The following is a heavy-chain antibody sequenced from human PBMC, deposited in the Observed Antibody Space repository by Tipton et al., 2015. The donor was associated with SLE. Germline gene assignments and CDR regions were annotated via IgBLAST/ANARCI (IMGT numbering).Heavy chain of an antibody. Sequence: GSLRLSCVASRFTFSNSDMNWVRQAPGKGLEWISYISSSGSTIFYADSVKGRFTISRVNSKNSLYLQMSSLRAEDTAVYYCARGGLGYCTGGTCPVYWGQGALVTVSS. CDR3: ARGGLGYCTGGTCPVY. CDR2: ISSSGSTI. CDR1: RFTFSNSD. J-gene: IGHJ4*02. V-gene: IGHV3-48*03. D-gene: IGHD2-8*02.